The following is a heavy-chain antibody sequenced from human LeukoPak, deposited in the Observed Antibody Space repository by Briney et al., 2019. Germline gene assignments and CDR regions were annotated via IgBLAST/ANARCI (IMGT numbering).Heavy chain of an antibody. J-gene: IGHJ4*02. Sequence: PGGSLRLSCAASGFTFSDYYRSWIRQAPGKGLEWVSYISSSGSTIYYADSVKGRFTISRDNAKNSLYLQMNSLRAEDTAVYYCARVWHPLQIERNDYGGTSSVYYFDYWGQGTLVTVSS. CDR2: ISSSGSTI. D-gene: IGHD4-23*01. CDR3: ARVWHPLQIERNDYGGTSSVYYFDY. CDR1: GFTFSDYY. V-gene: IGHV3-11*01.